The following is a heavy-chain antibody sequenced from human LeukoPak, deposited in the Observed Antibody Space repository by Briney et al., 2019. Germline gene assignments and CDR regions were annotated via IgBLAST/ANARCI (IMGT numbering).Heavy chain of an antibody. CDR1: GFTFSSYE. J-gene: IGHJ4*02. CDR3: ARDRCSSISCSALDY. D-gene: IGHD2-2*01. CDR2: ISSSGSTI. V-gene: IGHV3-48*03. Sequence: TGGSLRLSCAASGFTFSSYEMNWVRQAPGKGLEWVSYISSSGSTIYYADSVKGRFTISRDNAKNSLYLQMNSLRAEDTAVYYCARDRCSSISCSALDYWGQGTLVTVSS.